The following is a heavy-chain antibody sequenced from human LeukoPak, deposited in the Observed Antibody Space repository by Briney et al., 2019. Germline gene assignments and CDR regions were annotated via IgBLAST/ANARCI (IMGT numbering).Heavy chain of an antibody. J-gene: IGHJ5*02. Sequence: SETLSLTCTVSGGSISSYYWSWIRQPLGKGLEWIGYIYYSGSTNYNPSLKSRVTISVDTSKNQFSLKLSSVTAADTAVYYCARLGYCSGGSCYSSSWFDPWGQGTLVTVSS. CDR3: ARLGYCSGGSCYSSSWFDP. CDR2: IYYSGST. V-gene: IGHV4-59*08. CDR1: GGSISSYY. D-gene: IGHD2-15*01.